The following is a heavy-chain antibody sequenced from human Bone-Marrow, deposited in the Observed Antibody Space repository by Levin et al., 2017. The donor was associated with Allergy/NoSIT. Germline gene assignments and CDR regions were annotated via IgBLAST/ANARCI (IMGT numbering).Heavy chain of an antibody. CDR2: IYYSGST. Sequence: SETLSLTCTVSGASISSGGYYWTWIRQHPETGLEWIASIYYSGSTYYNPSLKSRVSLSVDTSENQFSLKLNSVTAADTAVYYCATLLVPAASLKVHWFDPWGQGTLVTVSS. CDR1: GASISSGGYY. CDR3: ATLLVPAASLKVHWFDP. D-gene: IGHD2-2*01. J-gene: IGHJ5*02. V-gene: IGHV4-31*03.